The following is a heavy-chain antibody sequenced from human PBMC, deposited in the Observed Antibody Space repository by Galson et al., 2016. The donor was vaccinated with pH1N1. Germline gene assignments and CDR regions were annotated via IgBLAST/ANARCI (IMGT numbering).Heavy chain of an antibody. CDR3: ASCDYGDYVGYFDL. CDR1: GGSISSSKR. Sequence: LSLTCAVSGGSISSSKRWSWARQPPGKGLEWIGEIYHSGSTNYNPSLKSRVTISVDKSKNQFSLKLSSVTAADTAVYYCASCDYGDYVGYFDLWGRGTLVTVSS. D-gene: IGHD4-17*01. J-gene: IGHJ2*01. V-gene: IGHV4-4*02. CDR2: IYHSGST.